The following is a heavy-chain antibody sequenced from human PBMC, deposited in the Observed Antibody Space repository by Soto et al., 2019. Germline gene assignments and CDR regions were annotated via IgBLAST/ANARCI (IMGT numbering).Heavy chain of an antibody. V-gene: IGHV3-13*01. Sequence: GGSLRLSCAASGFTFSSYDMHWVRQATGKGLEWVSAIGTAGDTYYPGSVKGRFTISRENAKNSLYLQMNSLRAEDTAVYYCARDSGSYSYGMDVWGQGTTVTVSS. CDR3: ARDSGSYSYGMDV. J-gene: IGHJ6*02. CDR2: IGTAGDT. CDR1: GFTFSSYD. D-gene: IGHD1-26*01.